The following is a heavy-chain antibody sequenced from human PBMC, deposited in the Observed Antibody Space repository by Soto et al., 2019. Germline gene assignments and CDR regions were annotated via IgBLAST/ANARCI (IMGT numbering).Heavy chain of an antibody. V-gene: IGHV1-69*02. CDR1: RDTFNSYT. Sequence: QVQLVQSGAEVKKPGSSVKVSCKASRDTFNSYTISWLRQAPGQGLEWMGRIIPIPDITNYAQKFQGRVTLTADKSTSTAYMELNSLRSEDTAVYYCASRVGADAFAISGQGTMVTVSS. CDR2: IIPIPDIT. D-gene: IGHD1-26*01. CDR3: ASRVGADAFAI. J-gene: IGHJ3*02.